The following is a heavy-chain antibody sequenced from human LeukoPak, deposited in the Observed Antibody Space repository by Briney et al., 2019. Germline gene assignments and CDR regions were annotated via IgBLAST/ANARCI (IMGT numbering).Heavy chain of an antibody. Sequence: GASVKVSCKASGYTFIDYYIHWVRQAHGQGLEWMGWINPNSGGTNYGQKFQGRVTMTRDTSISTAYMELSRLISDETAVYYCARIRYYYGSGSYSLGYWGQGTLVTVSS. CDR2: INPNSGGT. CDR1: GYTFIDYY. D-gene: IGHD3-10*01. V-gene: IGHV1-2*02. CDR3: ARIRYYYGSGSYSLGY. J-gene: IGHJ4*02.